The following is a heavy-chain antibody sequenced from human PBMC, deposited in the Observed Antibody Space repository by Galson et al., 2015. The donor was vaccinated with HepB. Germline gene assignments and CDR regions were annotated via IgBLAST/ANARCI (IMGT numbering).Heavy chain of an antibody. D-gene: IGHD3-9*01. V-gene: IGHV3-23*01. CDR3: AKREDVVTGTESYFSD. Sequence: SLRLSXXXXGXTXSXQALSWVRQAXGKGLXXXXGISRTDSRTDYADSVKGRFTISRDNSNNILXLHMNSLRVEDTAFYYCAKREDVVTGTESYFSDWGEGILVTVSS. J-gene: IGHJ4*02. CDR2: ISRTDSRT. CDR1: GXTXSXQA.